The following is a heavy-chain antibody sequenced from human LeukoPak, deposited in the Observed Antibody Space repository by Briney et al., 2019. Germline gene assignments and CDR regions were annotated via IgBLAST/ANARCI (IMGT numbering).Heavy chain of an antibody. V-gene: IGHV3-11*01. J-gene: IGHJ4*02. Sequence: GGSLRLSCAASGFTFSDYYMSWIRQAPGKGLERVSYISSSGSTIYYADSVKGRFTISRDNARNSLYLQMNSLRAEDTAMYYCARGESLLMVYTMTFDYWGQGTLVTVSS. CDR1: GFTFSDYY. D-gene: IGHD2-8*01. CDR2: ISSSGSTI. CDR3: ARGESLLMVYTMTFDY.